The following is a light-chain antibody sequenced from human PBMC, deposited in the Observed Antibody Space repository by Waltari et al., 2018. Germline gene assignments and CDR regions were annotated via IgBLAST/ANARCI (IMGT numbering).Light chain of an antibody. CDR1: QGLVHSDGNTY. J-gene: IGKJ1*01. CDR2: KVS. Sequence: DVVMSPSLLSLPVTLGQPASISCTSSQGLVHSDGNTYLNWFQQRPGQSPRRLIYKVSNRDSGVPDRFSGSGSGTDFTLKISRVEAEDVGVYFCMQGTYWPRTFGQGTKVEIK. CDR3: MQGTYWPRT. V-gene: IGKV2-30*02.